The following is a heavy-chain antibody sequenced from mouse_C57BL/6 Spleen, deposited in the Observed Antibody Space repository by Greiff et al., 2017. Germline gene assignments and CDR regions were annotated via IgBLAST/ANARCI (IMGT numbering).Heavy chain of an antibody. Sequence: EVMLVESGGGLVQPGGSMTLSCAASGFTFSDAWMDWVRQSPEKGLEWVAEIRNKANNHATYYAESVKGRFTISRDDSKSSVYLQMNSLRAEDTGMYYCTRPDSYCYGSSYGYFDYWGTGTTVTVSS. V-gene: IGHV6-6*01. D-gene: IGHD1-1*01. CDR1: GFTFSDAW. J-gene: IGHJ1*03. CDR2: IRNKANNHAT. CDR3: TRPDSYCYGSSYGYFDY.